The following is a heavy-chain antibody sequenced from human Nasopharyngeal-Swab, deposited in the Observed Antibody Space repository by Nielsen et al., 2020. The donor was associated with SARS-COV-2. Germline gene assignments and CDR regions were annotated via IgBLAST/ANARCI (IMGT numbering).Heavy chain of an antibody. CDR1: GFTFSGYA. CDR3: VKDLPGSYSFDI. V-gene: IGHV3-30*14. D-gene: IGHD1-26*01. J-gene: IGHJ3*02. CDR2: LSFDDTNE. Sequence: GESLKISCAASGFTFSGYAVHWVRQAPGKGLEWVASLSFDDTNEFYVDSVKGRFTISRDISKNTLYLQMSSLRPEDTAVYYCVKDLPGSYSFDIWGQGTMVIVSS.